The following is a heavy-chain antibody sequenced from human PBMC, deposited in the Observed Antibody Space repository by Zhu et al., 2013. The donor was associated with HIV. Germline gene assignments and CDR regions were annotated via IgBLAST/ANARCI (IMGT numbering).Heavy chain of an antibody. D-gene: IGHD6-13*01. V-gene: IGHV3-30-3*01. CDR2: ISYDGSNK. CDR1: GFTFSSYA. CDR3: ARGQGSSSWYTTYYYYYMDV. J-gene: IGHJ6*03. Sequence: VQLVESGGGVVQPGRSLRLSCAASGFTFSSYAMHWVRQAPGKGLEWVAVISYDGSNKYYADSVKGRFTISRDNSKNTLYLQMNSLRAEDTAVYYCARGQGSSSWYTTYYYYYMDVWGKGTTVTVSS.